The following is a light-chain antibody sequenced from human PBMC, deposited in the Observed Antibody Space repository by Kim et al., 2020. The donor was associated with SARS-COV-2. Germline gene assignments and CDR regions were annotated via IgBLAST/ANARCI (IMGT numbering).Light chain of an antibody. Sequence: VKQAAALRSEQGRVIVAGQQQQPGRSTRYKMKVEGSGMYNMGSGVPERFSGSRYGADRYLTISYLQAQDGAHYYCETWVSNTHVVFGGGPKLTVL. CDR2: VEGSGMY. V-gene: IGLV4-60*03. CDR3: ETWVSNTHVV. CDR1: SEQGRVI. J-gene: IGLJ2*01.